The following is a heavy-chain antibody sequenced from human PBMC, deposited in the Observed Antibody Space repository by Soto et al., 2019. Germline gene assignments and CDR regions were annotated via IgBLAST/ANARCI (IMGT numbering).Heavy chain of an antibody. Sequence: PSETLSLTCTVSGGSISSCYWSWIWQPPGKGLGWIGYIYYSGSTNYNPSLKSRVTISVDTSKNQFSLKLSSVTAADTAVYYCARLSYYYGSGPSYGMDVWGQGTTVTVSS. CDR3: ARLSYYYGSGPSYGMDV. CDR1: GGSISSCY. V-gene: IGHV4-59*01. J-gene: IGHJ6*02. CDR2: IYYSGST. D-gene: IGHD3-10*01.